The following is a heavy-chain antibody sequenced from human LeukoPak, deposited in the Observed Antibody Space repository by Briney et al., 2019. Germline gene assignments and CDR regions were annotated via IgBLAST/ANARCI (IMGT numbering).Heavy chain of an antibody. Sequence: SQTLSLTCTVSGGSISSGSYYWNWIRQPAGKGLEWIGRIYTSGSTNYNPSLKSRITISVDTSKNQFSLKLSSVTAADTAAYYCAREGTMVALRYYFDSWGQGTLVTVSS. CDR1: GGSISSGSYY. D-gene: IGHD4/OR15-4a*01. CDR2: IYTSGST. CDR3: AREGTMVALRYYFDS. J-gene: IGHJ4*02. V-gene: IGHV4-61*02.